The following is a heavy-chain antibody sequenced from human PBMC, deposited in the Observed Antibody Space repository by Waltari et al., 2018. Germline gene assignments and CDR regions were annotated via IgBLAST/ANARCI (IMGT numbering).Heavy chain of an antibody. CDR3: ARLLGYFDY. CDR1: GFTFGTYG. Sequence: QVQLVESGGGVVQPGRSLRLPCAASGFTFGTYGLHWVRQAPGKGLEWVAVIWYDGSNKYYADSVKGRFTISRDNSKNTLYLQMNSLRAEDTAVYYCARLLGYFDYWGQGTLVTVSS. CDR2: IWYDGSNK. J-gene: IGHJ4*02. V-gene: IGHV3-33*01. D-gene: IGHD7-27*01.